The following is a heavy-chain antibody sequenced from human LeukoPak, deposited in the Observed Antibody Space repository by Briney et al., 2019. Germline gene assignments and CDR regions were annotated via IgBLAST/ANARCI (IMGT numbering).Heavy chain of an antibody. V-gene: IGHV1-8*01. CDR3: ARSPSGYGDFDY. CDR1: GYTFTSYD. CDR2: MNPNSGNT. Sequence: ASVKVSCKASGYTFTSYDINWVQQATGQGLEWMGWMNPNSGNTGYAQKFQGRVTMTRNTSISTAYMELSSLRSEDTAVYYCARSPSGYGDFDYWGQGTLVTVSS. J-gene: IGHJ4*02. D-gene: IGHD4-17*01.